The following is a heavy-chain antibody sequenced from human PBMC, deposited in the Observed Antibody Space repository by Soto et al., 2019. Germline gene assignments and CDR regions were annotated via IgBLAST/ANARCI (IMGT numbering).Heavy chain of an antibody. Sequence: ASVKVSCKASGYTFTVYFMHCVLQSPGQGLEWMGWINPYSGGADYAQSFQGRVTMTRDTSISTVYMELSRLRFDDTAVYYCARVIRGAYYNSPLDTWGQGTVVTVSS. V-gene: IGHV1-2*02. CDR1: GYTFTVYF. D-gene: IGHD3-10*01. CDR2: INPYSGGA. J-gene: IGHJ5*02. CDR3: ARVIRGAYYNSPLDT.